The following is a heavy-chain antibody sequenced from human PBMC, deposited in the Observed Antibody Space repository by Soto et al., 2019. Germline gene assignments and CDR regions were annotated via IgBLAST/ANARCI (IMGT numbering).Heavy chain of an antibody. D-gene: IGHD3-16*01. CDR1: GFSLSTSGVG. CDR3: AHSALHMITFGGVGVTGYDY. Sequence: QITLKESGPTLVKPTQTLTLTCTFSGFSLSTSGVGVGWIRQPPGKALEWLALIYWDDDNRYSPSLKSRLTITKDTSKNQVVLTMTNMDPVDTATYYCAHSALHMITFGGVGVTGYDYWGQGTLVTVSS. J-gene: IGHJ4*02. V-gene: IGHV2-5*02. CDR2: IYWDDDN.